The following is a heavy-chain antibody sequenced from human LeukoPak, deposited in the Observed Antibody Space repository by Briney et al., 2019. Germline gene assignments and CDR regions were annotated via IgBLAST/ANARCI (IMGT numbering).Heavy chain of an antibody. CDR1: GYTFTGYY. D-gene: IGHD5-12*01. Sequence: GASVKVSCKASGYTFTGYYMHWVRQAPGQGREWMGWINPNSGGTSYAQKFQGRVTMTRDTSISTAYMELSRLRSDDTAVYYCARGLYSGYDLGVFDYWGQGTLVTVSS. CDR3: ARGLYSGYDLGVFDY. CDR2: INPNSGGT. J-gene: IGHJ4*02. V-gene: IGHV1-2*02.